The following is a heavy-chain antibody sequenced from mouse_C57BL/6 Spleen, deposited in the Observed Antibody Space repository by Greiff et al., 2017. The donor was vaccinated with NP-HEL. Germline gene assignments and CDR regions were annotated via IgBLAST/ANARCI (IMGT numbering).Heavy chain of an antibody. J-gene: IGHJ1*03. CDR3: ARPLYGSSYEGYFDV. CDR2: INPSNGGT. D-gene: IGHD1-1*01. CDR1: GYTFTSYW. V-gene: IGHV1-53*01. Sequence: VQLQQPGPELVKPGASVKLSCKASGYTFTSYWMHWVKQRPGQGLEWIGNINPSNGGTNYNEKFKSKATLTVDKSSSTAYMQLSSLTSEDSAVYYCARPLYGSSYEGYFDVWGTGTTVTVSS.